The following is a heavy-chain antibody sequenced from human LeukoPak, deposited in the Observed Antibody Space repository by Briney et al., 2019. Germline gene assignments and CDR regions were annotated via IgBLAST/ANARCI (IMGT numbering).Heavy chain of an antibody. CDR2: INHSGST. V-gene: IGHV4-34*01. J-gene: IGHJ3*02. CDR3: ARARYYYDSSGYYPPSAFDI. Sequence: SETLSLTCAVYGGSFSGYYWSWIRQPPGKGLEWIGEINHSGSTNYNPSLKSRVTISVDTSKNQFSLKLSSVTAADTAVYYCARARYYYDSSGYYPPSAFDIWGQGTMVTVSS. D-gene: IGHD3-22*01. CDR1: GGSFSGYY.